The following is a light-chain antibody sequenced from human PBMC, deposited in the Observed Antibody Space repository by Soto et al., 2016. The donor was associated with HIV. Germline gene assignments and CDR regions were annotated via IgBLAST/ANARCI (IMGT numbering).Light chain of an antibody. J-gene: IGLJ2*01. CDR1: NLGAKN. CDR3: QVWDSSSDHVV. Sequence: SYELTQPPSLSVAPGKTASVTCGGDNLGAKNVHWYQQRPGQAPVLVLYDDRERPSGVSERFSGSNSGNMATLTISGVEDGDEADYSCQVWDSSSDHVVFGGGTKLTVL. CDR2: DDR. V-gene: IGLV3-21*03.